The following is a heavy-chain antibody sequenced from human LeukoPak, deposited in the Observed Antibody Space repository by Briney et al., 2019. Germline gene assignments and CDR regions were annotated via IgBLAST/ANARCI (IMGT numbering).Heavy chain of an antibody. Sequence: GGSLRLSCAASGFTSSNAWMSWVRQAPGEGLEWVGRIKSKTDGGTTDYAAPVKGRFTISRDDSKNTLYLQMNSLKTEDTAVYYCLSGSGYYYYYYGMDVWGQGTTVTVSS. J-gene: IGHJ6*02. V-gene: IGHV3-15*01. CDR1: GFTSSNAW. CDR3: LSGSGYYYYYYGMDV. D-gene: IGHD3-22*01. CDR2: IKSKTDGGTT.